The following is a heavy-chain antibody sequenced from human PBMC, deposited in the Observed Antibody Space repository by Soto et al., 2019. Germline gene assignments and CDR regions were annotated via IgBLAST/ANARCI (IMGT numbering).Heavy chain of an antibody. CDR2: IKQDGSEK. J-gene: IGHJ3*02. CDR1: GFTFSSYW. D-gene: IGHD6-13*01. CDR3: ARSLSEYSSSWYAPGLSAFDI. V-gene: IGHV3-7*03. Sequence: EVQLVESGGGLVQPGGSLRLSCAASGFTFSSYWMSWVRQALGKGLEWVANIKQDGSEKYYVDSVKGRFTISRDNAKNSLYLQMNSLRAEDTAVYYCARSLSEYSSSWYAPGLSAFDIWGQGTMVTVSS.